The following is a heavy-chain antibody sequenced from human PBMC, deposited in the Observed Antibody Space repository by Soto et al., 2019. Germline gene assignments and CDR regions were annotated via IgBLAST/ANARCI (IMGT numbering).Heavy chain of an antibody. V-gene: IGHV3-7*02. J-gene: IGHJ5*02. Sequence: PGGSLRLSCAASGFTFSSYWMSWVRQAPGKGLEWVANIKQDGSEKYYVDSVKGRFTISRDNAKNTLYLQMNSLRAEDTAVYYCARGHSSSWYELNWFDPWGQGTLVTVSS. D-gene: IGHD6-13*01. CDR3: ARGHSSSWYELNWFDP. CDR2: IKQDGSEK. CDR1: GFTFSSYW.